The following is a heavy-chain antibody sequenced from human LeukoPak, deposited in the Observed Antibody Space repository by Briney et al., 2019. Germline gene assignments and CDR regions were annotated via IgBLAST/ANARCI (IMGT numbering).Heavy chain of an antibody. Sequence: GSLRLSCAASGFTFSSYWMSWVRQAPGKGLEWIGYIYHSGSTYYNPSLKSRVTISVDRSKNQFSLKLSSVTAADTAVYFCARDEGSSYPFDYWGQGTLVTVSS. CDR3: ARDEGSSYPFDY. V-gene: IGHV4-4*01. D-gene: IGHD2-2*01. CDR1: GFTFSSYW. J-gene: IGHJ4*02. CDR2: IYHSGST.